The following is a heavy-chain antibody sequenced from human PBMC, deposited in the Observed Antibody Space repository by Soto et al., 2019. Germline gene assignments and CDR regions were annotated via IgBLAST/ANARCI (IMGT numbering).Heavy chain of an antibody. CDR2: ISYDGSNK. V-gene: IGHV3-30-3*01. J-gene: IGHJ4*02. D-gene: IGHD6-19*01. CDR3: ARDRILSVAGRFDY. Sequence: GGSLRLSCAASGFTFSSYAMHWVRQAPGKGLEWVAVISYDGSNKYYADSVKGRFTISRDNSKNTLYLQMNSLRAEDTAVYYCARDRILSVAGRFDYWGQGTLVTVS. CDR1: GFTFSSYA.